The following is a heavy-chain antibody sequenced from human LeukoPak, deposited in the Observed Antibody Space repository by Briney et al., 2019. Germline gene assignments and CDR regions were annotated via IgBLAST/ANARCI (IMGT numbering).Heavy chain of an antibody. CDR3: ARGVAVAGLDY. V-gene: IGHV3-30-3*01. D-gene: IGHD6-19*01. Sequence: PGGSLRLSCAASGFTFSSYAMHWVRQAPGKGLEWVAVISYDGSNKYYADSVEGRFTISRDNSKNTLYLQMNSLRAEDTAVYYCARGVAVAGLDYWGQGTLVTVSS. CDR2: ISYDGSNK. CDR1: GFTFSSYA. J-gene: IGHJ4*02.